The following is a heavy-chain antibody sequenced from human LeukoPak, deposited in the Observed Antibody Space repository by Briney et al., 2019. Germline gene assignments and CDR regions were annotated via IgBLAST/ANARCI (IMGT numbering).Heavy chain of an antibody. CDR2: IYYSGST. CDR3: ASSDYVNYYYGMDV. J-gene: IGHJ6*02. D-gene: IGHD5-12*01. V-gene: IGHV4-28*01. CDR1: GGSISSSNW. Sequence: SETLSLTCAVSGGSISSSNWWGWIRQPPGKGLEWIGYIYYSGSTYYNPSLKSRVTTSVDTSKNQFSLKLSSVTAADTAVYYCASSDYVNYYYGMDVWGQGTTVTVSS.